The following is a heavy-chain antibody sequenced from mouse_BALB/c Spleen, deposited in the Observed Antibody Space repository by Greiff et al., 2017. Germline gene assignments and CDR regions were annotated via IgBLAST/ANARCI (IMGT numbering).Heavy chain of an antibody. D-gene: IGHD4-1*01. V-gene: IGHV5-4*02. CDR2: ISDGGSYT. CDR1: GFTFSDYY. CDR3: ERGLGGAMDY. J-gene: IGHJ4*01. Sequence: EVQLVESGGGLVKPGGSLKLSCAASGFTFSDYYMYWVRQSPEKRLEWVATISDGGSYTYYPDSVKGRFTISRDNAKNNLYLQMSSLKSEDTAMYYGERGLGGAMDYWGQGTSVTVSS.